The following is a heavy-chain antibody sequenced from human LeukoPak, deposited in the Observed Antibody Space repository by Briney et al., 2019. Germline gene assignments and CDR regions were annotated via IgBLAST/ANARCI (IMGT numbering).Heavy chain of an antibody. V-gene: IGHV1-18*01. Sequence: GASVKVSCKTSGYTFTRYGISWVRQAPGQGLEWMGWISPYNGNTNYAQKFQGRVTMTTDTSTTTVYMELSSLRSEDTAIYYCSRDYMAAAGNWFDPWGQGTLVTVSS. CDR1: GYTFTRYG. CDR2: ISPYNGNT. D-gene: IGHD6-13*01. CDR3: SRDYMAAAGNWFDP. J-gene: IGHJ5*02.